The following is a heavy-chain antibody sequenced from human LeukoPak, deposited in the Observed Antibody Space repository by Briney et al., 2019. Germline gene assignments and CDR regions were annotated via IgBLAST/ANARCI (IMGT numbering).Heavy chain of an antibody. D-gene: IGHD3-22*01. V-gene: IGHV3-11*01. CDR1: GFIVSGNY. J-gene: IGHJ4*02. Sequence: AGGSPRLSCAASGFIVSGNYMSWVRQAPGKGLEWISHISNSGSTIHYADSLKGRFTISRDNAKNSLYLQINSLRAEDTAVYYCARSADSSGYFREIPLYYFDYWGQGTLVTVSS. CDR2: ISNSGSTI. CDR3: ARSADSSGYFREIPLYYFDY.